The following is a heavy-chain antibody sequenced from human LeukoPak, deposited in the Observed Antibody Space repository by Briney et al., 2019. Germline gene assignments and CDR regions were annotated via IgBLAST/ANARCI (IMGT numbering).Heavy chain of an antibody. Sequence: SVKVSCKASGGTFNSYAISWVRQAPGQGLEWMGGIIPIFGTANYAQRFQGRVTITADESTSTAYMELSSLRSEDTAVYYCARGPCSSSSCYLQERYYYYYYMDVWGKGTTVTVSS. CDR3: ARGPCSSSSCYLQERYYYYYYMDV. V-gene: IGHV1-69*13. CDR2: IIPIFGTA. J-gene: IGHJ6*03. CDR1: GGTFNSYA. D-gene: IGHD2-2*01.